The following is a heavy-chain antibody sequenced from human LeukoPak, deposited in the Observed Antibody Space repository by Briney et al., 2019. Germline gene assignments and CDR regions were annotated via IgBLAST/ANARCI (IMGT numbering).Heavy chain of an antibody. D-gene: IGHD3-22*01. CDR1: GGSMTSSSYK. V-gene: IGHV4-39*01. J-gene: IGHJ5*02. Sequence: SETLSLTCTLSGGSMTSSSYKWGWIRQSPGKGLEWIGSTDCSGSASYTPSLKSRVTISVDTSKNQFSLRLTSVTAADTAVYYCARHLTYDGNNYAALVIRHNWFDPWGQGTLVTVSS. CDR2: TDCSGSA. CDR3: ARHLTYDGNNYAALVIRHNWFDP.